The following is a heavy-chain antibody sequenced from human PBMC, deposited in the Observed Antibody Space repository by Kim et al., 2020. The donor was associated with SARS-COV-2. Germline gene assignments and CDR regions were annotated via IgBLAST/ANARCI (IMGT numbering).Heavy chain of an antibody. CDR2: ISYDGSNK. CDR3: AKGSGSYYDYFDY. CDR1: GFTFSSYG. J-gene: IGHJ4*02. Sequence: GGSLRLSCAASGFTFSSYGMHWVRQAPGKGLEWVAVISYDGSNKYYADSVKGRFTISRDNSKNTLYLQMNSLRAEDTAVYYCAKGSGSYYDYFDYWGQGT. D-gene: IGHD1-26*01. V-gene: IGHV3-30*18.